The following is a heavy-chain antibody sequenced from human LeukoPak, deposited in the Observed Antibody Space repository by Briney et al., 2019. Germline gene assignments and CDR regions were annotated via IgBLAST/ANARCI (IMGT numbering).Heavy chain of an antibody. V-gene: IGHV4-34*01. Sequence: SETLSLTCAVYGGSFSGYYWGWIRQPPGKGLEWIGEINHSGSTNYNPSLKSRVTISVDTSKNQFSLKLSSVTAADTAVYYCARGRVTIFGVVRKFNWFDPWGQGTLVTVSS. CDR3: ARGRVTIFGVVRKFNWFDP. J-gene: IGHJ5*02. D-gene: IGHD3-3*01. CDR2: INHSGST. CDR1: GGSFSGYY.